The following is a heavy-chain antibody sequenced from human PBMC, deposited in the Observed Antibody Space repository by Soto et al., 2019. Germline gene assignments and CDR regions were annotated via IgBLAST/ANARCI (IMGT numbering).Heavy chain of an antibody. CDR3: AGGGPRYLEWLLSTHGMDV. V-gene: IGHV1-46*01. J-gene: IGHJ6*02. D-gene: IGHD3-3*01. CDR1: GYTFSSYY. Sequence: ASVKVSCKASGYTFSSYYLHWVRQAPGQGLEWMGIINPSGGGTSYARKFQGRVTLTRDTSTSTVYMELSSLKSDDTAVYYCAGGGPRYLEWLLSTHGMDVWGQGTTVTVSS. CDR2: INPSGGGT.